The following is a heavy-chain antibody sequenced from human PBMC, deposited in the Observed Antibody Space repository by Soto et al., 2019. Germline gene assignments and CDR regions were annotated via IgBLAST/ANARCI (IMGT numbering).Heavy chain of an antibody. CDR2: IYHSGST. CDR3: VRGVYYYDSSGYPLDY. J-gene: IGHJ4*02. Sequence: QLQLQESGSGLVKPSQTLSLTCAVSGGSISSGGYSWSWIRQPPGKGLEWIGYIYHSGSTYYNPSLKSRVTISVDRSKNQFSLKLSSVTAADTAVYYCVRGVYYYDSSGYPLDYWGQGTLVTVSS. D-gene: IGHD3-22*01. CDR1: GGSISSGGYS. V-gene: IGHV4-30-2*01.